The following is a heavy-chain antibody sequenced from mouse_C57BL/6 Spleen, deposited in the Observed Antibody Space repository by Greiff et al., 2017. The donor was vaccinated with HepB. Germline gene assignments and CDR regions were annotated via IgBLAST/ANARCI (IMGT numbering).Heavy chain of an antibody. J-gene: IGHJ2*01. CDR2: INPSSGYT. D-gene: IGHD1-1*01. CDR3: ASLRYFDY. CDR1: GYTFTSYW. Sequence: QVHVKQSGAELAKPGASVKLSCKASGYTFTSYWMHWVKQRPGQGLEWIGYINPSSGYTKYNQKFKDKATLTADKSSSTAYMQLSSLTYEDSAVYYCASLRYFDYWGQGTTLTVSS. V-gene: IGHV1-7*01.